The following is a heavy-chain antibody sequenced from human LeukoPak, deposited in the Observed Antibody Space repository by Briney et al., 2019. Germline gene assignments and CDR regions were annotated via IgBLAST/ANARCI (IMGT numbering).Heavy chain of an antibody. V-gene: IGHV4-39*07. CDR1: GGPISSSSYY. D-gene: IGHD2-2*01. Sequence: SETLSLTCTVSGGPISSSSYYWGWIRQPPGKGLEWIGEINHSGSTNYNPSLKSRVTISVDTSKNQFSLKLSSVTAADTAVYYCAREVQVPAALDYWGQGTLVTVSS. J-gene: IGHJ4*02. CDR2: INHSGST. CDR3: AREVQVPAALDY.